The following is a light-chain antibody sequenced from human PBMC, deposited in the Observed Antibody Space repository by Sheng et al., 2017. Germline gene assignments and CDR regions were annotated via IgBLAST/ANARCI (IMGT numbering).Light chain of an antibody. Sequence: QVVLSQSPSASASLGASVKLTCTLASGHKTFAIAWHQQLPGRGPRFLMKIKSDGTYTKGDGIPDRFSGSSSGAERYLTISRLQSDDEGDYFCQTWATGIPWVFGGGTKLTVL. CDR1: SGHKTFA. CDR2: IKSDGTY. CDR3: QTWATGIPWV. J-gene: IGLJ3*02. V-gene: IGLV4-69*01.